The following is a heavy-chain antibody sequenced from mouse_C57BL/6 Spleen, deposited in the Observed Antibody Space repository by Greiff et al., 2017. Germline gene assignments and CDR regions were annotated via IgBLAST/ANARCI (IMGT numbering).Heavy chain of an antibody. Sequence: EVKLVESGGGLVKPGGSLKLSCAASGFTFSDYGMHWVRQAPEKGLEWVAYISSGSSTIYYADTVKGRFTISRDNAKNTLFLQMTSLRSEDTAMYYCARAYGLYYAMDYWGQGTSVTVSS. CDR2: ISSGSSTI. J-gene: IGHJ4*01. CDR3: ARAYGLYYAMDY. D-gene: IGHD1-1*01. CDR1: GFTFSDYG. V-gene: IGHV5-17*01.